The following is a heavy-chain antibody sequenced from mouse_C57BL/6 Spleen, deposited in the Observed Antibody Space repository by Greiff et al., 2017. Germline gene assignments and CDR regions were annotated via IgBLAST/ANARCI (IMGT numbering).Heavy chain of an antibody. CDR2: IDPSDSET. CDR3: ARGDFEGAAWFAY. J-gene: IGHJ3*01. V-gene: IGHV1-52*01. D-gene: IGHD3-3*01. CDR1: GYTFTSYW. Sequence: QVQLQQPGAELVRPGSSVKLSCKASGYTFTSYWMHWVKQRPIQGLEWIGNIDPSDSETHYTQKFKDKATLPVDKSSSTAYMQLSSLTSEDSAVYYCARGDFEGAAWFAYWGQGTLVTVSA.